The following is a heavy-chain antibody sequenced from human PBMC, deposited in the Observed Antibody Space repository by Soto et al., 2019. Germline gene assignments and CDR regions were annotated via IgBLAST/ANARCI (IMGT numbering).Heavy chain of an antibody. CDR2: IYYSGST. CDR3: AREGGAAAGTGGWFDP. CDR1: GGSISSYY. V-gene: IGHV4-59*01. J-gene: IGHJ5*02. Sequence: QVQLQESGPGLVKPSETLSLTCTVSGGSISSYYWSWIRQPPGKGLEWIGYIYYSGSTNYNPSLKSRVTISVDTSKTQFSLKLSSVTAADTAVYYCAREGGAAAGTGGWFDPWGQGTLVTVSS. D-gene: IGHD6-13*01.